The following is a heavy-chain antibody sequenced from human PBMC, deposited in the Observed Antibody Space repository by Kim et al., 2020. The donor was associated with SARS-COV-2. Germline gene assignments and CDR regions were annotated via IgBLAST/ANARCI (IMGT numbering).Heavy chain of an antibody. Sequence: SETLSLTCIVSGGSISTSSYYWGWIRQPPGKGLEWIGSIYYSGSTYYNLSLKSRVTISVDTSENQFSLRLSSVSAADTAVYYCARHRASYDWVGAPAAFDIWGQGTMVIVSS. V-gene: IGHV4-39*01. CDR1: GGSISTSSYY. D-gene: IGHD5-12*01. CDR3: ARHRASYDWVGAPAAFDI. J-gene: IGHJ3*02. CDR2: IYYSGST.